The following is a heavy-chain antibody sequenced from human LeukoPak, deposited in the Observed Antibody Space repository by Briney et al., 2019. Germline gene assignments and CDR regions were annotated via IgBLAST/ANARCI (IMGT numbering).Heavy chain of an antibody. CDR3: GKDGGQYSSGPEFDP. CDR2: ISGGGERT. D-gene: IGHD6-19*01. Sequence: PGGSLRLSXTASGIVFSRTAMNWARQSPGRGLEWLSAISGGGERTFYADSVRGRFTISRDNSKNMVYLQMNSLRVDDTAIYYCGKDGGQYSSGPEFDPRGQGDLVTVPS. V-gene: IGHV3-23*01. J-gene: IGHJ5*02. CDR1: GIVFSRTA.